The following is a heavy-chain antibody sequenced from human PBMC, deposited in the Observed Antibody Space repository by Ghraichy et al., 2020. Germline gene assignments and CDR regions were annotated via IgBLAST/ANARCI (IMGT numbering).Heavy chain of an antibody. D-gene: IGHD5-24*01. CDR2: IWFDGSKK. Sequence: GGSLRLSCAASGFTFGSYGMHWVRQAPGKGLEWVAVIWFDGSKKYYADSVKGRFTISRDNSKNTLYLQMNSLRAEDTAVYYCARARLEIAMPSDWGQGTLVTVSS. CDR1: GFTFGSYG. CDR3: ARARLEIAMPSD. J-gene: IGHJ4*02. V-gene: IGHV3-33*01.